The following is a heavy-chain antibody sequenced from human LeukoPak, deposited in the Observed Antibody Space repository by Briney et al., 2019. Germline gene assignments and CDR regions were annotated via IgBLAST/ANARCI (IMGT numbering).Heavy chain of an antibody. J-gene: IGHJ6*02. D-gene: IGHD5-24*01. V-gene: IGHV1-69*04. CDR3: ARDKKDGYKLLVSYYYYYGMDV. CDR1: GGTFSSYA. CDR2: IIPILGIS. Sequence: ASVKVSCKASGGTFSSYAISWVRQAPGQGLEWMLRIIPILGISNYAQKFEGRVTITADKSTSTRYMELSSLRSEDTAVYYCARDKKDGYKLLVSYYYYYGMDVWGQGTTVTVSS.